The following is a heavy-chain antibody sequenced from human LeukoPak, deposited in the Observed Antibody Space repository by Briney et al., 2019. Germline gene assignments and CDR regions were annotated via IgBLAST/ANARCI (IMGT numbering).Heavy chain of an antibody. CDR3: ARGLRDIVVVPAADGSNWFDP. Sequence: SEALSLTCTVSGGSISSSSYYWGWVRQPPGRGLEWIGNIYYSGSAYYNPSLKSRVTISVDTSRNQFSLKLSSVTAADTAVYYCARGLRDIVVVPAADGSNWFDPWGQGTLVTVSS. CDR2: IYYSGSA. V-gene: IGHV4-39*01. CDR1: GGSISSSSYY. D-gene: IGHD2-2*01. J-gene: IGHJ5*02.